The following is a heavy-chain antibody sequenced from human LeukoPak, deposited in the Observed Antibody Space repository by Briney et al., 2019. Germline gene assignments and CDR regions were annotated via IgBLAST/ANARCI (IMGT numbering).Heavy chain of an antibody. V-gene: IGHV1-69*05. CDR1: GGTFSSYA. CDR2: IIPIFGTA. J-gene: IGHJ4*02. Sequence: ASVKVSCKDSGGTFSSYAISWVRQAPGQGLQWMGRIIPIFGTANYAQQFQGRVTITTDDSTSTADMELSSLRSEDNAVYYDGSQPLRRNSSGPPQEFDYWGQGTQVTDSS. D-gene: IGHD3-22*01. CDR3: GSQPLRRNSSGPPQEFDY.